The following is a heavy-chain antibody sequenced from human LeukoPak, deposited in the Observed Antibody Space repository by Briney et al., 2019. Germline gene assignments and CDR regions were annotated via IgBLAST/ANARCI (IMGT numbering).Heavy chain of an antibody. J-gene: IGHJ4*02. CDR2: IGISSGNT. CDR3: ARDQNYAFDN. CDR1: GFPFNEYS. V-gene: IGHV3-11*06. Sequence: PGGSLRLSCAASGFPFNEYSMNWVRQAPGKGLEWISYIGISSGNTKYADSVKGRFTISGDNAKKSLYLQMNSLRVEDTAVYYCARDQNYAFDNWGQGTLVTVSS. D-gene: IGHD1-7*01.